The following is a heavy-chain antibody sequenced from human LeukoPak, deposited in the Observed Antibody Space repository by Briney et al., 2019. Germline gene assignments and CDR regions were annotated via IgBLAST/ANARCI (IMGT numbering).Heavy chain of an antibody. Sequence: SVKVSCRASGGTFSSYAFSWVRQAPGQGLEWMGGIFPIFGTANYAQKFQGRVTITADKSTSTAYMELSSPRSEDTAVYYCGRRFRDGFSSPDDYWGEGTLVTVSS. CDR3: GRRFRDGFSSPDDY. CDR2: IFPIFGTA. D-gene: IGHD5-24*01. V-gene: IGHV1-69*06. CDR1: GGTFSSYA. J-gene: IGHJ4*02.